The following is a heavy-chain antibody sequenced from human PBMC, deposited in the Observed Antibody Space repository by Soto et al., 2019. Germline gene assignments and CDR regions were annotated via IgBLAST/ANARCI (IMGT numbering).Heavy chain of an antibody. CDR3: ARSPTSMIVGAGYFDF. CDR2: IYPGDSNT. V-gene: IGHV5-51*01. J-gene: IGHJ4*02. CDR1: GYSFTSSW. Sequence: PGESLKISCKGSGYSFTSSWIVWVRQMPGKGLEWMGIIYPGDSNTRYSPSFQGQVTISADKSINTAYLQWSSLKASDTAMYYCARSPTSMIVGAGYFDFWGQGTLVTVSS. D-gene: IGHD3-22*01.